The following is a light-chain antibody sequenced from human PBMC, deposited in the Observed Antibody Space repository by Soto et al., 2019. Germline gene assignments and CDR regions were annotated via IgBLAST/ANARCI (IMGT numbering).Light chain of an antibody. J-gene: IGLJ1*01. V-gene: IGLV2-23*02. Sequence: QSVLTQPASVSGSPGQSITMSCTGTSSDVGSYNLVSWYQQHPGKAPKVMIYEVSKRPSGVSNRFSGSKFGNTASLTISGLQADDEADYYCCSYAGSSTYVFGTGTQLTVL. CDR3: CSYAGSSTYV. CDR2: EVS. CDR1: SSDVGSYNL.